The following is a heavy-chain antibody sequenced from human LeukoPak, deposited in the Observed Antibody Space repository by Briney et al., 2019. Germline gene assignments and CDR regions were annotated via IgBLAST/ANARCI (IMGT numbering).Heavy chain of an antibody. CDR2: ISYDGSNK. V-gene: IGHV3-30*01. CDR3: ARGQAGKVVPAAIHY. J-gene: IGHJ4*02. CDR1: GFTFSSYA. D-gene: IGHD2-2*02. Sequence: GGSLRLSCAASGFTFSSYAMHWVCQAPGKGLEWVAVISYDGSNKYYADSVKGRFTISKDNSKNTLYLQMNSLRAEDTAVYYCARGQAGKVVPAAIHYWGQGTLVTVSS.